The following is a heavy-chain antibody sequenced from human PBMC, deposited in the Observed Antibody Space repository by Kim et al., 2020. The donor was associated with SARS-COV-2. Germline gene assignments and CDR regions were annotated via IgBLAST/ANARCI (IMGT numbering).Heavy chain of an antibody. V-gene: IGHV3-7*01. J-gene: IGHJ4*02. D-gene: IGHD3-22*01. CDR2: IKQDGSEK. CDR3: ATSYYYDSSGYPRG. Sequence: GGSLRLSCAASGFTFSSYWMSWVRQAPGKGLEWVANIKQDGSEKYYVDSVKGRFTISRDNAKNSLYLQMNSLRAEDTAVYYCATSYYYDSSGYPRGWGQGTLVTVSS. CDR1: GFTFSSYW.